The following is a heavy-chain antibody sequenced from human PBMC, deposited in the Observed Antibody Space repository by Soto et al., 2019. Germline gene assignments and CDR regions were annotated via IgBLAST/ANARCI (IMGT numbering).Heavy chain of an antibody. CDR2: INAGNGNT. V-gene: IGHV1-3*01. J-gene: IGHJ4*02. CDR1: GYTFTSYA. Sequence: ASVKVSCKASGYTFTSYAMHWVRQAPGQRLEWMGWINAGNGNTKYSQKFQGRVTITRDTSASTAYMELSSLRSEDTAVYYCARDRCSGGSCYLIDYWGQGTLVTVSS. D-gene: IGHD2-15*01. CDR3: ARDRCSGGSCYLIDY.